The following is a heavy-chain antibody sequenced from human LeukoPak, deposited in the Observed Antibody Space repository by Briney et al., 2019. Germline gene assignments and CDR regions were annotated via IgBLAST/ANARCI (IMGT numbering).Heavy chain of an antibody. Sequence: SETLSLTCAVYGGSFSGYYWSWIRQPPGKGLEWIGEINHSGSTNYNPSLKSRVAISVDTSKNQFSLKLSSVTAADTAVYYCARGEVVVVVAAYYYYYGMDVWGQGTTVTVSS. D-gene: IGHD2-15*01. J-gene: IGHJ6*02. CDR1: GGSFSGYY. V-gene: IGHV4-34*01. CDR2: INHSGST. CDR3: ARGEVVVVVAAYYYYYGMDV.